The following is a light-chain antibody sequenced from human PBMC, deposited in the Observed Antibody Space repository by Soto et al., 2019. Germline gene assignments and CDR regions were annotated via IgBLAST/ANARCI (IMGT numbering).Light chain of an antibody. V-gene: IGLV3-25*03. J-gene: IGLJ2*01. CDR3: QSSESSGLYPDTV. Sequence: SYELTQPPSVSVSPGQTARITCSGDALPNQYAYWYQQKSGQAPLLVIYKDTERPSGIPQRFSASTSGTTVTLTISGVQAEDEADYYCQSSESSGLYPDTVFGGGTKVTVL. CDR1: ALPNQY. CDR2: KDT.